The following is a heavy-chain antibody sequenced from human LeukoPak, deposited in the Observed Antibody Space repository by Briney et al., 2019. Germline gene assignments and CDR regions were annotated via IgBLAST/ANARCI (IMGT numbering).Heavy chain of an antibody. J-gene: IGHJ6*02. V-gene: IGHV3-30*18. CDR3: VKDRFLEAYGMEV. CDR1: GFTFSSFG. D-gene: IGHD3-3*01. Sequence: GRSLRLSCAASGFTFSSFGMHWVRQAPGKGLEWVAVISHDGSRKYYADSVKGRFTISRDNAKKTLYLQMNSLRAEDTAVYFGVKDRFLEAYGMEVWDQGTTVTVSS. CDR2: ISHDGSRK.